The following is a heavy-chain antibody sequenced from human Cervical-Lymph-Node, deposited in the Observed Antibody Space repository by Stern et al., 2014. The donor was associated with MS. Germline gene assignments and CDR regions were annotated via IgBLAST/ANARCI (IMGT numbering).Heavy chain of an antibody. V-gene: IGHV1-3*01. CDR2: ISAGGDT. CDR3: ASAGGWYEPDY. CDR1: GDSFTTYA. J-gene: IGHJ4*02. D-gene: IGHD6-19*01. Sequence: QVQLVQSGAEGKKPGASVKVSCKTSGDSFTTYAMHWVRQAPGQRLEWLGWISAGGDTKYSQKFQDRVTITRDTSASTAYMEVSSLKSEDTAIYYCASAGGWYEPDYWGQGTLVTVSS.